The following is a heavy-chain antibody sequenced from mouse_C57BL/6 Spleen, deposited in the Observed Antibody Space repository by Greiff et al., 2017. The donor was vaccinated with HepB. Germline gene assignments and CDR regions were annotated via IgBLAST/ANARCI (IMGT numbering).Heavy chain of an antibody. CDR2: IHPNSGST. CDR3: ARSESNYGDDYFDY. D-gene: IGHD2-5*01. V-gene: IGHV1-64*01. J-gene: IGHJ2*01. CDR1: GYTFTSYW. Sequence: QVQLQQSGAELVKPGASVKLSCKASGYTFTSYWMHWVKQRPGQGLEWIGMIHPNSGSTNYNEKFKSKATLTVDKSSSTAYMQLSSLTSEDSAVYYCARSESNYGDDYFDYWGQGTTLTVSS.